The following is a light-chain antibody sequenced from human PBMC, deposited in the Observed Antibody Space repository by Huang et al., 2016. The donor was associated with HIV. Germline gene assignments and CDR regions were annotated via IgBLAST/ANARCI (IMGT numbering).Light chain of an antibody. J-gene: IGKJ1*01. V-gene: IGKV3-20*01. CDR2: GAS. CDR1: QTVCH. CDR3: QQYGSTPRT. Sequence: EIVLTQSPGTLSLSPGERATLSCRASQTVCHLAGYQQKPGQAPRLLIYGASNRAPGISDRFSGSGSGTDFTLISSRLELEDFAVYYCQQYGSTPRTFGQGTKVDI.